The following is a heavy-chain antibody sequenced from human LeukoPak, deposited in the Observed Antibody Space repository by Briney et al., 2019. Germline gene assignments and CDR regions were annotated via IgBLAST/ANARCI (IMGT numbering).Heavy chain of an antibody. V-gene: IGHV1-2*02. D-gene: IGHD6-13*01. CDR2: INPNSGGT. CDR3: ARAIAAAGTKPVYPCDY. CDR1: GYTFTGYY. Sequence: ASVKVSCKASGYTFTGYYMHWVRQAPGQGLEWMGWINPNSGGTNYAQKFQGRVTTTRDTSISTAYMELSRLRSDDTAVYYCARAIAAAGTKPVYPCDYWGQGTLVTVSS. J-gene: IGHJ4*02.